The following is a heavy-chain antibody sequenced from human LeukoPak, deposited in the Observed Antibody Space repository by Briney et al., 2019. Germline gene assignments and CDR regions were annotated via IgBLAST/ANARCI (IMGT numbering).Heavy chain of an antibody. CDR3: ARRRGDSSGSRRVYYMDV. V-gene: IGHV4-38-2*01. CDR1: GYSISSGYY. D-gene: IGHD6-19*01. J-gene: IGHJ6*03. Sequence: PSETLSLTCAVSGYSISSGYYWGWIRQPPGKGLEWIGSLYHSGNTYHNPSLKSRVTISEDSSKNQFSLKLSSVTAADTAVYYCARRRGDSSGSRRVYYMDVWGKGTTVTVSS. CDR2: LYHSGNT.